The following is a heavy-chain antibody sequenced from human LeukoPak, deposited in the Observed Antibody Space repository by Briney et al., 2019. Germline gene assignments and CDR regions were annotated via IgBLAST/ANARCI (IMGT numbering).Heavy chain of an antibody. D-gene: IGHD6-19*01. CDR2: ISAYNGNT. CDR1: GYTFTSYG. J-gene: IGHJ4*02. CDR3: ARDCLYSSGWYCSPSRDY. Sequence: ASVKVSCKASGYTFTSYGISWVRQAPGQGLEWMGWISAYNGNTNYAQKLQGRVTMTTDTSTGTAYMELRSLRSDDTAVYYCARDCLYSSGWYCSPSRDYWGQGTLVTVSS. V-gene: IGHV1-18*01.